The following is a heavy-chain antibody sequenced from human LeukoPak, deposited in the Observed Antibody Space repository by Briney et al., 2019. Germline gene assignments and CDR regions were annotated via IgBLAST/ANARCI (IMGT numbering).Heavy chain of an antibody. CDR2: IYYSGST. CDR3: ARDLPVRIVGATRHYDAFDI. Sequence: SETLSLTCTVSGGSISSSSYYWGWIRQPPGKGLEWIGSIYYSGSTYYNPSLKSRVTISVDTSKNQFSLKLSSVTAADTAVYYCARDLPVRIVGATRHYDAFDIWGQGTMVTVSS. CDR1: GGSISSSSYY. V-gene: IGHV4-39*07. J-gene: IGHJ3*02. D-gene: IGHD1-26*01.